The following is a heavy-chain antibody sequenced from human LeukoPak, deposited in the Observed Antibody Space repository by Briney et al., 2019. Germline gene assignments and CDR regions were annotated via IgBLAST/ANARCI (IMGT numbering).Heavy chain of an antibody. CDR1: GDSISSNVAA. V-gene: IGHV6-1*01. D-gene: IGHD1-14*01. J-gene: IGHJ5*02. CDR3: ARAIRTVSGPKRSWFDP. CDR2: TYYRSKWSS. Sequence: SQTLSLTCAISGDSISSNVAAWNWIRQSPSRGLEWLGRTYYRSKWSSDYAASVKGRIAINPDTSKNQFSLQLNSVTPEDTAVYYCARAIRTVSGPKRSWFDPWGQGTLVTVSS.